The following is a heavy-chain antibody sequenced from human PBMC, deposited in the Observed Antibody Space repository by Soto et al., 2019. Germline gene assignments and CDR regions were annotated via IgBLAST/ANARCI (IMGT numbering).Heavy chain of an antibody. CDR1: GGSIRSSSYY. CDR2: IYYSGST. CDR3: ARHYYYGMDV. V-gene: IGHV4-39*01. Sequence: PSETPSLTCTVSGGSIRSSSYYWGWIRQPPGKGLEWIGSIYYSGSTYYNPSLKSRVTIPVDTSKNQFSLKLSSVTAADTAVYYCARHYYYGMDVWGQGTTVSVSS. J-gene: IGHJ6*02.